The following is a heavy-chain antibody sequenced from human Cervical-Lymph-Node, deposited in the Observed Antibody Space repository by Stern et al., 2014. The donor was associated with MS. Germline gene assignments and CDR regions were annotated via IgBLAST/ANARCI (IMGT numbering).Heavy chain of an antibody. CDR3: ARGELKEGLVRGMDV. J-gene: IGHJ6*02. CDR2: IIPIFGTA. V-gene: IGHV1-69*01. D-gene: IGHD1-26*01. CDR1: GGTFSSYA. Sequence: VQLEESGAEVKKPGSSVKVSCKASGGTFSSYAISWVRQAPGQGLEWVGGIIPIFGTANYAQKFQGRVTITAGESTSTAYMELSSLRSEDTAVYYCARGELKEGLVRGMDVWGQGTTVTVSS.